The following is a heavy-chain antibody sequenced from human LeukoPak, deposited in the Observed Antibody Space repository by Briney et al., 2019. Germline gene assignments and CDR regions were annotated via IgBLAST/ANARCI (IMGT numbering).Heavy chain of an antibody. V-gene: IGHV3-48*03. Sequence: GGSLRLSCAASGFTFSSYEMNWVRQAPGKGLEWVSYISSSGSTIYYADSVKGRFTISRDNAKNSLYLQMNSLRAEDTAVYYCARDCSGGSCYGMNWGQGTLVTVSS. D-gene: IGHD2-15*01. CDR2: ISSSGSTI. J-gene: IGHJ4*02. CDR3: ARDCSGGSCYGMN. CDR1: GFTFSSYE.